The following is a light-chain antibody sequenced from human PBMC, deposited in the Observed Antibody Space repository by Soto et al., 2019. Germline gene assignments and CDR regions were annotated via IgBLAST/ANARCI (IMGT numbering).Light chain of an antibody. CDR2: SVS. J-gene: IGKJ1*01. CDR3: QHSYNSPTWT. CDR1: QNIGNY. Sequence: DIQMTQSPSSLSASVGDRVTITCRASQNIGNYLHWYQQQPGKAPKLLIYSVSTFQTGVPSRFSGSGSGTDFTLTISSLQPEDFSTFYCQHSYNSPTWTFGQGTKVEIK. V-gene: IGKV1-39*01.